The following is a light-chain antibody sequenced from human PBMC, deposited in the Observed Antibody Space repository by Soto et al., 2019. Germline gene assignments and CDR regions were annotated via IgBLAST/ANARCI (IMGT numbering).Light chain of an antibody. J-gene: IGKJ4*01. Sequence: DLQMTQSPSSLSASVGDRVTIPCRASQSIAIYLNWYQQKPGKAPKLLIYAASRLQSGVPSRFSGSRSGTEFTLTINSLQPEDFATYYCEQSYSLPLTFGGGTKVEIK. CDR2: AAS. V-gene: IGKV1-39*01. CDR3: EQSYSLPLT. CDR1: QSIAIY.